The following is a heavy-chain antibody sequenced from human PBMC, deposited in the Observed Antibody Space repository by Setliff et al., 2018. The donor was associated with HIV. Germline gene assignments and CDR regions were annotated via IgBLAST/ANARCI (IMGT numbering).Heavy chain of an antibody. CDR2: IQHSGRT. Sequence: SETLSLTCAVYGGSFSGYCWSWIRQPPGKGLEWIGEIQHSGRTKHNPSLKSRVTISLDTSKNQFSLKLTSVTAADTAVYYCARYSPRGYTLTGPYWGQGTLVTVSS. J-gene: IGHJ4*02. V-gene: IGHV4-34*01. CDR3: ARYSPRGYTLTGPY. CDR1: GGSFSGYC. D-gene: IGHD6-25*01.